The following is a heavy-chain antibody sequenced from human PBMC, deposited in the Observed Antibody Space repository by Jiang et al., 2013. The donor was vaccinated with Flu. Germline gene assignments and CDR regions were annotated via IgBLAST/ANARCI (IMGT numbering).Heavy chain of an antibody. CDR1: GYTFTGYY. V-gene: IGHV1-2*06. CDR3: ARDPIVGAHSSFDY. Sequence: SGAEVKKPGASVKVSCKASGYTFTGYYMHWVRQAPGQGLEWMGRINPNSGGTNYAQKFQGRVTMTRDTSISTAYMELSRLRSDDTAVYYCARDPIVGAHSSFDYWGQGTLVTVSS. D-gene: IGHD1-26*01. J-gene: IGHJ4*02. CDR2: INPNSGGT.